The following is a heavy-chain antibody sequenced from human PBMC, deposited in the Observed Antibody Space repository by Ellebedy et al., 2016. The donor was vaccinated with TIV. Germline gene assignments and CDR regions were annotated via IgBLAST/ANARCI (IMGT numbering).Heavy chain of an antibody. V-gene: IGHV3-11*01. CDR1: GFTFSDYY. CDR3: AKDKGIGGYDSFDY. CDR2: ISSSGSTI. Sequence: GESLKISCAASGFTFSDYYMSRIRQAPGKGLEWVSYISSSGSTIYYADSVKGRFTISRDNAKNSLYLQMNSLRAEDTALYYCAKDKGIGGYDSFDYWGQGTLVTVSS. J-gene: IGHJ4*02. D-gene: IGHD5-12*01.